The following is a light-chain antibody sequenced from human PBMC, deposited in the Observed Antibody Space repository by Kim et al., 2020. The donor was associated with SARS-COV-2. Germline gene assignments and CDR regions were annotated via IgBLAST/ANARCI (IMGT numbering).Light chain of an antibody. J-gene: IGKJ4*01. CDR3: QQYNNWPLT. V-gene: IGKV3-15*01. CDR2: GTS. Sequence: CPGEGAALTCRASHSVSSNLAWYQQKPGQAPRLLIYGTSTRATGIPARFSGSGSGTEFTLTISSLQSEDFAVYYCQQYNNWPLTFGGGTKVDIK. CDR1: HSVSSN.